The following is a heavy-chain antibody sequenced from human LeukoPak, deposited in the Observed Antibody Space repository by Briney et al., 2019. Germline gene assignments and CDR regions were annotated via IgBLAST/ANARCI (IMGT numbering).Heavy chain of an antibody. Sequence: EGSLRLSCGASEFTFSSHWMYWVRRAPGEGLVWGSRTSGDGSCTNYADSVKGRFAISRDNAKNTLYLQMNSLRAEDTSVYYCARGSNGWSGIDYWGQGTLVTVSS. CDR3: ARGSNGWSGIDY. V-gene: IGHV3-74*01. CDR1: EFTFSSHW. CDR2: TSGDGSCT. D-gene: IGHD6-19*01. J-gene: IGHJ4*02.